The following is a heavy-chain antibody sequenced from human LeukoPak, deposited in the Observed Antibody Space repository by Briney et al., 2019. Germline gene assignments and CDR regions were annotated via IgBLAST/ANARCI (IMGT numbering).Heavy chain of an antibody. CDR1: GGSFRDYY. J-gene: IGHJ5*02. V-gene: IGHV4-34*01. D-gene: IGHD2/OR15-2a*01. CDR2: INHDGST. CDR3: AREGAYSNFVNWFDT. Sequence: SETLSLTCAVYGGSFRDYYRSWIRQPPGKGLEWIGEINHDGSTNYNPSLKSRVTMSIDASKSQFFLTLTPVTAADTAVYYCAREGAYSNFVNWFDTWGQGTLVTVSS.